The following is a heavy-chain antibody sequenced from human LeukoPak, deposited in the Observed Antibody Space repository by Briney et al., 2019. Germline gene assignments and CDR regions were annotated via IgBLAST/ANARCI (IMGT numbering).Heavy chain of an antibody. J-gene: IGHJ4*02. CDR1: GFTFSDYY. CDR2: ISSSGSTI. CDR3: AREATVTTPYFGY. Sequence: GGSLRLSCAASGFTFSDYYMSWIRQAPGKGLEGVSYISSSGSTIYYADSVKGRFTISRDNAKNSLYLQMNSLRAEDTAVYYCAREATVTTPYFGYWGQGTLVTVSS. V-gene: IGHV3-11*01. D-gene: IGHD4-17*01.